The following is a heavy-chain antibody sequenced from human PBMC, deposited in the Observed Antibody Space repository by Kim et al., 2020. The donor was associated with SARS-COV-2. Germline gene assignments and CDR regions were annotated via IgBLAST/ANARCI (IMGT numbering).Heavy chain of an antibody. Sequence: GGSLRLSCAASGFTFSSYAMHWVRQAPGKGLEWVAVISYDGSNKYYADSVKGRFTISRDNSKNTLYLQMNSLRAEDTAVYYCARAVRGVILLFDYWGQGTLVTVSS. J-gene: IGHJ4*02. V-gene: IGHV3-30-3*01. CDR3: ARAVRGVILLFDY. CDR1: GFTFSSYA. CDR2: ISYDGSNK. D-gene: IGHD3-10*01.